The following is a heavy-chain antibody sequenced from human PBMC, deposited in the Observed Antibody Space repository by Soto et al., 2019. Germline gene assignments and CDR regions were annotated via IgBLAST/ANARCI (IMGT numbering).Heavy chain of an antibody. J-gene: IGHJ6*02. Sequence: PWGSLRLSCAASGFTFSSYSMNCVRQAPWKGLEWVSSISSSSIYIYYADSVKGRFTISRDNAKNSLYLQMNSLRAEDTAVYYCARFGFSEWLLYYYYGMDVWGQGTTVTVSS. CDR3: ARFGFSEWLLYYYYGMDV. D-gene: IGHD3-3*01. CDR2: ISSSSIYI. V-gene: IGHV3-21*04. CDR1: GFTFSSYS.